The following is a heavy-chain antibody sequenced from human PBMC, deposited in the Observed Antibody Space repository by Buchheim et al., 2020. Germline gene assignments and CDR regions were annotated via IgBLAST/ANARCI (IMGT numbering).Heavy chain of an antibody. V-gene: IGHV3-30*18. J-gene: IGHJ4*02. D-gene: IGHD3-22*01. CDR2: ISYDGSNK. CDR1: GFTFSSYG. CDR3: AKYYYDGSNYHGVPGN. Sequence: QVQLVESGGGVVQPGRSLRLSCAASGFTFSSYGMHWVRQAPGKGLEWVAVISYDGSNKYYADSVKGRFTISRDNSKNTLYLQMNSLRAEDTAVYYCAKYYYDGSNYHGVPGNWGQGTL.